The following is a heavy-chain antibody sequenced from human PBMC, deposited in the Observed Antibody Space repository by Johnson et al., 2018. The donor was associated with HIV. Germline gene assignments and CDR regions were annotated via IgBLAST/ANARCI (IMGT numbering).Heavy chain of an antibody. J-gene: IGHJ3*02. D-gene: IGHD1-26*01. CDR2: IYSSGST. CDR1: GFSVSRNH. V-gene: IGHV3-66*01. CDR3: ARAVGAGGI. Sequence: VQLVESGGGLVQPGGSLRLSCGASGFSVSRNHMNWVRQVPGKGLEWVSVIYSSGSTYYADSVKGRFTISRDNVKNSLYLQMNSLRAEDTAVYYCARAVGAGGIWGQGTMVTVSS.